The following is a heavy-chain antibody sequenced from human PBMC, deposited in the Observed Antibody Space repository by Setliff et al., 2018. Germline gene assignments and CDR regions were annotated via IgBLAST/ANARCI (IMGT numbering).Heavy chain of an antibody. CDR1: GYNFASYW. Sequence: PGESLKISCKGSGYNFASYWIAWVRQMPGKGLEWMGIICPDDSDTRYSPSFQGQVTISADKSISTAYLQWSSLKASDTAMYYCARQIGSSLSHFYYYMDVWGKGTTVTVSS. D-gene: IGHD6-19*01. J-gene: IGHJ6*03. CDR2: ICPDDSDT. V-gene: IGHV5-51*01. CDR3: ARQIGSSLSHFYYYMDV.